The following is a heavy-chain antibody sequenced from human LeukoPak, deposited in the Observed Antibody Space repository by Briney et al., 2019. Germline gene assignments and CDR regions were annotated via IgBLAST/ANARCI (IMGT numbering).Heavy chain of an antibody. CDR1: GGTFSSYA. V-gene: IGHV1-69*04. CDR2: IIPILGIA. CDR3: ARGVVVPAAIVAWFDP. Sequence: ASVKVSCKASGGTFSSYAISWVRQAPGQGLEWMGRIIPILGIANYAQKFQGRVTITADKSTSTAYIELSSLRSEDTAVYYCARGVVVPAAIVAWFDPWGQGTLVTVSS. J-gene: IGHJ5*02. D-gene: IGHD2-2*01.